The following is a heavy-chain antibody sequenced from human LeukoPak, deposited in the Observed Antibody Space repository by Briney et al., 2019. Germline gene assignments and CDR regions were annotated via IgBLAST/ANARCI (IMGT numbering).Heavy chain of an antibody. V-gene: IGHV3-48*03. CDR1: GFTFSSYE. J-gene: IGHJ4*02. Sequence: GGSLRLSCAASGFTFSSYEMNWVRQAPGKGLEWVSYISRSGSTIYYADSVKGRFTISRDNAKNSLYLQMNSLRAEDTAVYYCARVGPDLAHDYWGQGTLVTVSS. CDR3: ARVGPDLAHDY. CDR2: ISRSGSTI. D-gene: IGHD3-16*01.